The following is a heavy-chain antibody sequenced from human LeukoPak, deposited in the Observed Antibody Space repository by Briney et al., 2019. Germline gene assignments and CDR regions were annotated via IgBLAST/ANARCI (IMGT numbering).Heavy chain of an antibody. CDR2: IYSGGST. V-gene: IGHV3-53*01. J-gene: IGHJ5*02. CDR1: GFTVSSNY. D-gene: IGHD2-15*01. Sequence: PGGSLRLSCAASGFTVSSNYMSWARQAPGKGLEWVSVIYSGGSTYYADSVKGRFTISRDNSKNTLYLQMNSLRAEDTAVYYCARRGVVDPYNWFDPWGQGTLVTVSS. CDR3: ARRGVVDPYNWFDP.